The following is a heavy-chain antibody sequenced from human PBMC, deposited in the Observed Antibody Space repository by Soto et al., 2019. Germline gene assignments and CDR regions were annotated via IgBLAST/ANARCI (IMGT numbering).Heavy chain of an antibody. CDR2: IYYSGST. CDR3: ARLPPRDYFDY. Sequence: SETLSLTCTVSGGSISSYYLSWIRQPPGKGLEWIGYIYYSGSTNYNPSLKSRVTISVDTSKNQFSLKLSSVTAADTAVYYCARLPPRDYFDYWGQGTRVTVS. V-gene: IGHV4-59*08. J-gene: IGHJ4*02. CDR1: GGSISSYY.